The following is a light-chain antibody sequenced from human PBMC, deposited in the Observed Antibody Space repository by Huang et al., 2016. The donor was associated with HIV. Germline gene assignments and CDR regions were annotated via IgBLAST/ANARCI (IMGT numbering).Light chain of an antibody. CDR2: GAS. Sequence: EIVMTQSPATLSVSLGGRATVSCRASQSVSSNLAWYQQRPGQAPRLLIYGASTSATGIPARFSGSGSRTEFTLTISSLQSEDFAVYYCQQYNNRPPWTFGQGTKVEIK. V-gene: IGKV3-15*01. CDR1: QSVSSN. J-gene: IGKJ1*01. CDR3: QQYNNRPPWT.